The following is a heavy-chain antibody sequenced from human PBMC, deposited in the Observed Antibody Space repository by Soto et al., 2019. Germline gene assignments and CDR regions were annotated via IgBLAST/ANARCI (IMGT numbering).Heavy chain of an antibody. CDR3: ARIGMGATILWGDFHF. J-gene: IGHJ4*02. D-gene: IGHD2-21*01. Sequence: QVHLVESGGGVVQPGGSLRLSCAAPGLIFSGYGMHWVRQAPGKGLEWVAIIRFDGSNIEYGDSVKGRFTISRDNSKNMLYLQMAGLRAEYRAAYDWARIGMGATILWGDFHFWGQGTLVTVSS. V-gene: IGHV3-30*02. CDR1: GLIFSGYG. CDR2: IRFDGSNI.